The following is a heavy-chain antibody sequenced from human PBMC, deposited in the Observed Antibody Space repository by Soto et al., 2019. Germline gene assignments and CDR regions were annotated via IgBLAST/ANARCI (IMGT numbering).Heavy chain of an antibody. D-gene: IGHD4-17*01. J-gene: IGHJ6*03. Sequence: GASVKVSCKASGYTFTSYGISWVRQAPGQGLEWMGWMTPNNGNTNSAQKIQGRVTMTTNTSTNTAYMELSSLRSEDTAVYYCARATTGEYYYYHYYMDVWGKGTTVTVSS. CDR3: ARATTGEYYYYHYYMDV. V-gene: IGHV1-18*01. CDR2: MTPNNGNT. CDR1: GYTFTSYG.